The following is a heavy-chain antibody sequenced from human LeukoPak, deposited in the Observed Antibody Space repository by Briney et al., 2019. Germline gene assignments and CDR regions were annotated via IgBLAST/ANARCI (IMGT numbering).Heavy chain of an antibody. CDR1: GFTFSSYG. D-gene: IGHD2/OR15-2a*01. CDR2: IWYDGSNK. V-gene: IGHV3-33*01. J-gene: IGHJ4*02. CDR3: ARGGPRGNSQFDY. Sequence: QPGGSLRLSCAASGFTFSSYGMHWVRQAPGKGLEWVALIWYDGSNKYYADSVKGRLTISRDNSKNTLYLQMNSLRAEDTAVYYCARGGPRGNSQFDYWGQGTLVTVSS.